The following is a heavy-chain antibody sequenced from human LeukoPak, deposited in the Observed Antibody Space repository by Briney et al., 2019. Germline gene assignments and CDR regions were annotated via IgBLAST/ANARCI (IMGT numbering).Heavy chain of an antibody. CDR1: GFTFSSYS. Sequence: PGGSLRLSCAASGFTFSSYSMNWVRQAPGMGLEWVSAIKSDGKTHYADSVKGRFTISRDNSKNTLSLQMNSLRAEDTALYYCAKCRVETYSSGWCNWLDPWGQGTQVTVSS. CDR3: AKCRVETYSSGWCNWLDP. CDR2: IKSDGKT. V-gene: IGHV3-23*01. D-gene: IGHD6-19*01. J-gene: IGHJ5*02.